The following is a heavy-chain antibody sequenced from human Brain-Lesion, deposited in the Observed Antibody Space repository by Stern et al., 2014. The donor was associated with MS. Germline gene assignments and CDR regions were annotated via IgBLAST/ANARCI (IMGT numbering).Heavy chain of an antibody. V-gene: IGHV4-30-4*01. J-gene: IGHJ5*02. CDR3: ARWKFRFYDSGNKSWFDP. CDR1: GGSISSGDYY. Sequence: QVQLGQSGPGLVKPSQTLSLTCTVSGGSISSGDYYWSWIRQPPGKGLEWIGYIYHSGSTYYNPSLKSRVTISVDTSKNQFSLKLSSVTAADTAVYYCARWKFRFYDSGNKSWFDPWGQGTLVTVSS. CDR2: IYHSGST. D-gene: IGHD3-10*01.